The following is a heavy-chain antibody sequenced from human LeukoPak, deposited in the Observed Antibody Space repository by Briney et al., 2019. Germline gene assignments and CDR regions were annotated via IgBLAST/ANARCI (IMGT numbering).Heavy chain of an antibody. V-gene: IGHV3-69-1*01. Sequence: GGSLRLSCAASGFHFSAYDMHWVGQAPGEGLEWVAYFGHSGTIYYADSVRGRFTISRDNAKNSLHLQMNSLRADDTAVYYCAGYGVYPYWGQRTPVTVSS. J-gene: IGHJ4*02. CDR3: AGYGVYPY. CDR1: GFHFSAYD. D-gene: IGHD4-17*01. CDR2: FGHSGTI.